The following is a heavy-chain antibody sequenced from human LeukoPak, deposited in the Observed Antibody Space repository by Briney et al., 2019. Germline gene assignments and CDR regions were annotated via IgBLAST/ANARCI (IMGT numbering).Heavy chain of an antibody. D-gene: IGHD2-2*01. CDR3: ARARSDQRYCSSTSCFLFDI. CDR1: GDSVSSNSAA. CDR2: TYYRSKWYN. J-gene: IGHJ3*02. Sequence: SQTLSLTCAISGDSVSSNSAAWNWIRQSPSRGLEWLGRTYYRSKWYNDYAVSVKSRITINPDTSKNQFSLQLSSVTAADTAVYYCARARSDQRYCSSTSCFLFDIWGQGTMVTVSS. V-gene: IGHV6-1*01.